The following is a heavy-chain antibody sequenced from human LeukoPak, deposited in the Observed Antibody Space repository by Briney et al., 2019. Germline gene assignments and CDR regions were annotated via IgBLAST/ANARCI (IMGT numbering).Heavy chain of an antibody. V-gene: IGHV1-2*02. CDR3: ARDERYSYGDNHYPDLGF. CDR1: GYTFTGYY. D-gene: IGHD4/OR15-4a*01. Sequence: GASVKASCKASGYTFTGYYLFWVRQAPGQGLEWMGWINPNSGATKYAQNFQGRVTLTSDTSIRTTYMELSSLRSDDTAVYYCARDERYSYGDNHYPDLGFWGQGTPVTVSS. CDR2: INPNSGAT. J-gene: IGHJ4*02.